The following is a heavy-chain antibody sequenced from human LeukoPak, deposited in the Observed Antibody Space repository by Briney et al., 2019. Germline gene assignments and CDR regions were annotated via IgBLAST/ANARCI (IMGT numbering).Heavy chain of an antibody. D-gene: IGHD7-27*01. J-gene: IGHJ5*02. CDR3: ARHYSLTGGRLSRYRLDP. CDR1: GGSITTYY. CDR2: IYYSGNI. V-gene: IGHV4-59*08. Sequence: PSETLSLTCTVSGGSITTYYWSWIRQPPGKGLEWIGYIYYSGNINYNPSLKSRVTISIDTSKNQVSLKLSSVTAADTAVYYCARHYSLTGGRLSRYRLDPWGQGILVTVSS.